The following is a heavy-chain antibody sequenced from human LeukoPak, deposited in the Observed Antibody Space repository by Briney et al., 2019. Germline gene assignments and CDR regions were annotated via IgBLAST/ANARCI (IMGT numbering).Heavy chain of an antibody. CDR3: AGYGSGSYYTFDP. D-gene: IGHD3-10*01. CDR2: IYYSGST. Sequence: SETLSLTCTVSGGSISSYYWSWIRQPPGRGLEWIGYIYYSGSTNYNPSLKSRVTISVDTSKNQFSLRLSSVTAADTAVYYCAGYGSGSYYTFDPWGQGTLVTVSS. CDR1: GGSISSYY. J-gene: IGHJ5*02. V-gene: IGHV4-59*12.